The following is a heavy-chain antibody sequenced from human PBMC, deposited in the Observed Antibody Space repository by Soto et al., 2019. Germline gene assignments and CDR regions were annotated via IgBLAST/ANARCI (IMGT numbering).Heavy chain of an antibody. J-gene: IGHJ6*02. V-gene: IGHV3-23*01. D-gene: IGHD2-15*01. Sequence: GGSLRLSCAASGFTFSSYAMSWVRQAPGKGLEWVSAISGSGGSTYYADSVKGRFTISRDNSKNTLYLQMNSLRAEDTAVYYCAKDQVPYCSGGSCYSKNYYGMHVWGQGTTVTVSS. CDR1: GFTFSSYA. CDR2: ISGSGGST. CDR3: AKDQVPYCSGGSCYSKNYYGMHV.